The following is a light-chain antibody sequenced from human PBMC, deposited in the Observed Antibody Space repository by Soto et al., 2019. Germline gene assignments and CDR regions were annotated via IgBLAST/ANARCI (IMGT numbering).Light chain of an antibody. V-gene: IGKV4-1*01. Sequence: DIVMTQSPDSLAVSLGERATINCRSSQSVLYSSSNKNYLDWYQQKPGQPPKLLIYWASTRESGVPDRFSGSGSGTDFTLTISRLQADDVAVYYCQQYCSSPWTFGQGTKVEIK. CDR2: WAS. J-gene: IGKJ1*01. CDR3: QQYCSSPWT. CDR1: QSVLYSSSNKNY.